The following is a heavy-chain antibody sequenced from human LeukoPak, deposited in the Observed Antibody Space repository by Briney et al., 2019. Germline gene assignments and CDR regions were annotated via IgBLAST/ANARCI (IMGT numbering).Heavy chain of an antibody. CDR2: ISAYNGNT. J-gene: IGHJ4*02. D-gene: IGHD3-9*01. Sequence: GASVKVSCKASGYTFTSYGISWVRQAPGQGLEWMGWISAYNGNTNYAQKLQGRVTMTTDTSTSTAYMELRSLRSEDTAVYYCATSPAGGYYDILSFDYWGQGTLVTVSS. CDR1: GYTFTSYG. V-gene: IGHV1-18*01. CDR3: ATSPAGGYYDILSFDY.